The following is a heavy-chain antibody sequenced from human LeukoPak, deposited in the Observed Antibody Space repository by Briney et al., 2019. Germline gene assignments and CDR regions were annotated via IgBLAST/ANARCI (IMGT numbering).Heavy chain of an antibody. Sequence: ASVKASCKASGYTFTSYDINWVRQATGQGLEWMGWMNPSSGNTGYAQKFQGRVTMTRNTSISTAYMELSSLRSEDTAVYYCARGEDSSWYNNYWGQGTLVTVSS. CDR2: MNPSSGNT. CDR1: GYTFTSYD. V-gene: IGHV1-8*01. J-gene: IGHJ4*02. CDR3: ARGEDSSWYNNY. D-gene: IGHD6-13*01.